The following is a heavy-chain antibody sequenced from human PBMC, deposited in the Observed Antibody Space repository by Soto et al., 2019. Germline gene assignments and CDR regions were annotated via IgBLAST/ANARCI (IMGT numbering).Heavy chain of an antibody. CDR3: ARGSYISSWYSLDY. CDR1: GYTFTSYG. D-gene: IGHD6-13*01. Sequence: ASVKVSCKASGYTFTSYGISWVRQAPGQGLEWMGWISAHNGNTYYAQKFQGRVTMTTDTSTSTASMELRSLRSDDTAVYYCARGSYISSWYSLDYWGQGTLVTVSS. J-gene: IGHJ4*02. V-gene: IGHV1-18*04. CDR2: ISAHNGNT.